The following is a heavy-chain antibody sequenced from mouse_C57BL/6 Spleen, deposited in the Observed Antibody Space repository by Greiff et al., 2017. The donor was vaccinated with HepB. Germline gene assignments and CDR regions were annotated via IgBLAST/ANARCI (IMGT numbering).Heavy chain of an antibody. CDR2: IHPNSGST. Sequence: QVQLKQPGAELVKPGASVKLSCKASGYTFTSYWMHWVKQRPGQGLEWIGMIHPNSGSTNYNEKFKSKATLTVDKSSSTAYMQLSSLTSEDSAVYYCARSPSYWYFDVWGTGTTVTVSS. CDR3: ARSPSYWYFDV. V-gene: IGHV1-64*01. CDR1: GYTFTSYW. J-gene: IGHJ1*03.